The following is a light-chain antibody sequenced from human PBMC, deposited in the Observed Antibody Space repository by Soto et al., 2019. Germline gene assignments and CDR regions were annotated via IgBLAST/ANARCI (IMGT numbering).Light chain of an antibody. V-gene: IGLV2-11*01. CDR1: SSDVGGYNY. J-gene: IGLJ1*01. Sequence: QSVLTQPRAVSGSPGQSATISCTGTSSDVGGYNYVSWYQQHPGKAPKLMIYDVSKRPSGVPDRFSGSKSGNTASLTISGLQAEDGADYYCCSYAGSYTGVFGTGTKVTVL. CDR2: DVS. CDR3: CSYAGSYTGV.